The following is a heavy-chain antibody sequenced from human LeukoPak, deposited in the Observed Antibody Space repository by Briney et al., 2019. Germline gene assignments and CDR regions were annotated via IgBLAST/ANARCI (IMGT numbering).Heavy chain of an antibody. CDR3: ARYSSGWRLFDY. CDR1: GYTFTSYY. V-gene: IGHV1-46*01. Sequence: ASVKVACKAAGYTFTSYYMHWVRQAPGQGLEWMVIINPSCGSTSYAQKVQGRVTMTRDMSTSTVYMALSRLRCEDTAVYYCARYSSGWRLFDYWGQGTLVTVSS. J-gene: IGHJ4*02. D-gene: IGHD6-19*01. CDR2: INPSCGST.